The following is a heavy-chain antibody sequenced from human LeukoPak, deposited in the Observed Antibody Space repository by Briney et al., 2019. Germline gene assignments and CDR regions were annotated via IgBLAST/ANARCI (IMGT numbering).Heavy chain of an antibody. J-gene: IGHJ4*02. CDR1: GYSISSGYY. CDR2: IYHSGRT. Sequence: SETLSLTCAVFGYSISSGYYGGWIRQPPGKGLVWIGSIYHSGRTYYNPSLKSRITISVDTSKKQFSLKLRSVTAADTAVYYCSRVGPRGSYGFDYWGQGTLVTVSS. V-gene: IGHV4-38-2*01. D-gene: IGHD5-18*01. CDR3: SRVGPRGSYGFDY.